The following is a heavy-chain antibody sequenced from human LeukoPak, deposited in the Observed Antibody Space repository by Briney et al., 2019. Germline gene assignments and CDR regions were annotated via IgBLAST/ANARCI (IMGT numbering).Heavy chain of an antibody. J-gene: IGHJ5*02. V-gene: IGHV1-46*01. CDR1: GYTFTSYY. Sequence: ASVKVSCKASGYTFTSYYMHWVRQAPGQGLEWMGIINPSGGSTSYAQKFQGRVTMTRDTSTSTVYMELSSLRSEDTAVYYCARDLWYYYDSSGYRLSPIGWFDPWGQGTLATVSS. D-gene: IGHD3-22*01. CDR2: INPSGGST. CDR3: ARDLWYYYDSSGYRLSPIGWFDP.